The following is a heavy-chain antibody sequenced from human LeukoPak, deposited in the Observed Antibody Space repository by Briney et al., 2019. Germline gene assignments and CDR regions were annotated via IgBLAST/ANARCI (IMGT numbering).Heavy chain of an antibody. CDR1: GGSIRNLNYY. J-gene: IGHJ4*02. Sequence: SQTLSLTCTVSGGSIRNLNYYWSWIRQPPGKGLEWIGYIYYSGSTSYNPSLKSRVTISVDTSKNQFSLKLSSVTAADTAVYYCARGGATIIGGWYFDYWGQGTLVTVSS. V-gene: IGHV4-61*01. CDR2: IYYSGST. CDR3: ARGGATIIGGWYFDY. D-gene: IGHD5-12*01.